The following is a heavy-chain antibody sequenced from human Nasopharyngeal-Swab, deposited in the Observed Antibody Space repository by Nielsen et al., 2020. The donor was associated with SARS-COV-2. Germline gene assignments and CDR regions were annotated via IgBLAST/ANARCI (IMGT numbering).Heavy chain of an antibody. J-gene: IGHJ4*02. Sequence: VRQAPGKGLEWVSAISGSGGSTYYADSVKGRFTISRDNSKNTLYLQMNSLRAEDTAVYYCAKGVILWGVGNFDYWGQGTLVTVSS. CDR3: AKGVILWGVGNFDY. D-gene: IGHD2-21*01. V-gene: IGHV3-23*01. CDR2: ISGSGGST.